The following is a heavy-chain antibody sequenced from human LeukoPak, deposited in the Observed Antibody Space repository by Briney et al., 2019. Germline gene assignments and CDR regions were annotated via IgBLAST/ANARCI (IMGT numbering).Heavy chain of an antibody. D-gene: IGHD2-15*01. CDR2: IYPGDSDT. Sequence: GESLKISCKGSGYSFTSYWIGWVRQMPGKGLEWMGIIYPGDSDTRYSPSFQGQVTISADKSISTAYLQWSSLKASDTAMYYCATIDGYCSGGSCYAKWFDPWGQGTLVTVSS. J-gene: IGHJ5*02. V-gene: IGHV5-51*01. CDR1: GYSFTSYW. CDR3: ATIDGYCSGGSCYAKWFDP.